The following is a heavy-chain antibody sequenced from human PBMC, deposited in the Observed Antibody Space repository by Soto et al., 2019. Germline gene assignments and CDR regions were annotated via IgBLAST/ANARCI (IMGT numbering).Heavy chain of an antibody. CDR2: ISHDGSNG. D-gene: IGHD1-26*01. V-gene: IGHV3-30*18. J-gene: IGHJ4*02. CDR3: AKVGFSGTYSSDY. Sequence: QVQLVESGGGVVQPGGSLRLSCAASGFTFSCCGMHWVRQAPGKGLEWVAVISHDGSNGYYADSVTGRVTISRDNSKNTRYLQMNSLRVEDTAVYYCAKVGFSGTYSSDYWGQGTLVTVSS. CDR1: GFTFSCCG.